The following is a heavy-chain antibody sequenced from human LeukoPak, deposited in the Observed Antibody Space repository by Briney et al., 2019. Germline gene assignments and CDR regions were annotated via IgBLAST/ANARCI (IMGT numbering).Heavy chain of an antibody. CDR2: INWNGGST. CDR3: ARDYGDDYYYYMDV. CDR1: GFTFDDYG. V-gene: IGHV3-20*04. D-gene: IGHD4-17*01. J-gene: IGHJ6*03. Sequence: PGGSLRLSCAASGFTFDDYGMSWVRQAPGKGLEWVSGINWNGGSTGYADSVKGRFTISRDNAKNSLYLQMNSLRAEDTALYYCARDYGDDYYYYMDVWGKGTTVTVSS.